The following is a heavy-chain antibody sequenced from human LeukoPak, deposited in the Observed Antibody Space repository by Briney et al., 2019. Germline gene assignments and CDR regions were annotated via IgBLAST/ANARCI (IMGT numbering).Heavy chain of an antibody. CDR2: ISSDGRDT. CDR1: GFTFSSYG. J-gene: IGHJ4*02. D-gene: IGHD5-18*01. CDR3: AKPVSVDTAMVPCDY. V-gene: IGHV3-30*18. Sequence: GGSLRLSCAASGFTFSSYGMHWVRQAPGKGLEWVAVISSDGRDTYYADSVKGRFTISRDNSKNTLYLQMNSLRGEDTTVYYCAKPVSVDTAMVPCDYWGQGTLVTVSS.